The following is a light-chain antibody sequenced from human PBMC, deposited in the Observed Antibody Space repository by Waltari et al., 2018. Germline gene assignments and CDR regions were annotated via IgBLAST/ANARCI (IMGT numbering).Light chain of an antibody. CDR1: KLGDKY. CDR3: QTWTSSGVV. V-gene: IGLV3-1*01. J-gene: IGLJ2*01. CDR2: EDS. Sequence: SFELTQAPSVSVSPGQTASVTCSGDKLGDKYVCWYQQKPGHSPVLHIYEDSERPSGIPGRFSGSNSGNTATLTISATQAMDEADYYWQTWTSSGVVFGGGTKLTVL.